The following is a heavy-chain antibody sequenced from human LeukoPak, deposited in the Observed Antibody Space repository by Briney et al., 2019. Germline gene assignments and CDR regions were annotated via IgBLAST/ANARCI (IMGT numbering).Heavy chain of an antibody. CDR2: IRNKPNSYTT. Sequence: GGSLRLSCAASGFTFSDYYMDWVRQAPGKGLEWVGRIRNKPNSYTTEYAASVKGRFTISRDDSKNSLYLQMNSLKTEDTAVYYCARARWLQLLFDYWGQGTLVTVSS. CDR1: GFTFSDYY. CDR3: ARARWLQLLFDY. D-gene: IGHD5-24*01. V-gene: IGHV3-72*01. J-gene: IGHJ4*02.